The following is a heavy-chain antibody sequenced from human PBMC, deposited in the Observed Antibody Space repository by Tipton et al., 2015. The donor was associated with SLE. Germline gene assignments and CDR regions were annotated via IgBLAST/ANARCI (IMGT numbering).Heavy chain of an antibody. J-gene: IGHJ4*02. D-gene: IGHD6-13*01. CDR3: ARGAAAHDY. V-gene: IGHV4-34*01. CDR1: GGSFSGYY. Sequence: TLSLTCAVYGGSFSGYYWSWIRQPPGKGLEWIGEINHSGSTNYNPPLKSRVTISVDTSKNQFSLKLSSVTAADTAVYYCARGAAAHDYWGQGTLVTVSS. CDR2: INHSGST.